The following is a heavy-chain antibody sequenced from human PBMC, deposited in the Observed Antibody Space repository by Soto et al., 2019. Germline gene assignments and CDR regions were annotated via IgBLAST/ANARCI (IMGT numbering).Heavy chain of an antibody. V-gene: IGHV3-30*18. J-gene: IGHJ4*02. CDR3: AKDRDTAMVFDY. CDR2: ISYDGSNK. CDR1: GFTFSSYG. D-gene: IGHD5-18*01. Sequence: AGGSLRLSCAASGFTFSSYGMHWVRQAPGKGLEWVAVISYDGSNKYYADSVKGRFTISRDNSKNTLYLQMNSLRAEDTAVYYCAKDRDTAMVFDYWGQGTLVTVSS.